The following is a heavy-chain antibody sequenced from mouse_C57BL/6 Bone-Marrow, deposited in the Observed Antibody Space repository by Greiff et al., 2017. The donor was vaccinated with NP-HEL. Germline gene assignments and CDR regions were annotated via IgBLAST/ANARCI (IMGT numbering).Heavy chain of an antibody. D-gene: IGHD1-1*01. CDR3: ARLILYYYCSSAFAY. CDR1: GYTFTSYW. J-gene: IGHJ3*01. V-gene: IGHV1-55*01. Sequence: VQLQQPGAELVKPGASVKMSCKASGYTFTSYWITWVKQRPGQGLEWIGDIYPGSGSTNYNEKFKSKATMTVDTSSSTAYMQLSSLTSEDSAVDYCARLILYYYCSSAFAYWGQGTLVTVSA. CDR2: IYPGSGST.